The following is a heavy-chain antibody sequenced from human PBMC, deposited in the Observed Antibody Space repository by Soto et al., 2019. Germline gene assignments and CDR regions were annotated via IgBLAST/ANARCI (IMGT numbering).Heavy chain of an antibody. Sequence: VKVSCKASGGTFSSYAISWVRQAPGQGLEWMGGIIPIFGTANYAQKFQGRVTITADESTSTAYMELSSLRSEDTAVYYCARAGRRYDFWSGYYQYWGQGTLVTVSS. CDR3: ARAGRRYDFWSGYYQY. J-gene: IGHJ4*02. CDR1: GGTFSSYA. CDR2: IIPIFGTA. V-gene: IGHV1-69*13. D-gene: IGHD3-3*01.